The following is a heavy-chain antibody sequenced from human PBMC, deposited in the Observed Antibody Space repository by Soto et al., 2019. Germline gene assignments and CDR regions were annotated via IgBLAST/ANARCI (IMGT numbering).Heavy chain of an antibody. CDR1: GFDFSSYS. CDR3: VRDFGWYFRSGYMDV. V-gene: IGHV3-21*02. D-gene: IGHD3-3*01. Sequence: EVQLVESGGGLVKPGGTLRLDCAASGFDFSSYSMNWVRQAPGKGLESVSSINEDSSYIYYGHSLRGRFTISRDNAKESLYLQMNSLRPEDTPVYYCVRDFGWYFRSGYMDVWCYGATVTVSS. CDR2: INEDSSYI. J-gene: IGHJ6*03.